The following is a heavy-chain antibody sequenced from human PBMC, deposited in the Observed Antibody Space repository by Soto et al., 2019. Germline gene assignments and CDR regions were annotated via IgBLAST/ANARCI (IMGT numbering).Heavy chain of an antibody. CDR2: INHSGST. J-gene: IGHJ5*02. CDR1: GGSFSGYY. Sequence: SETLSLTCAVYGGSFSGYYWSWIRQPPGKGLEWIGEINHSGSTNYNPSLKSLVTISVDTSNNQFSLKLSSVTAADTSVYYCARMYSYGSGSYASPFDRWGQGTMVTVSS. V-gene: IGHV4-34*01. D-gene: IGHD3-10*01. CDR3: ARMYSYGSGSYASPFDR.